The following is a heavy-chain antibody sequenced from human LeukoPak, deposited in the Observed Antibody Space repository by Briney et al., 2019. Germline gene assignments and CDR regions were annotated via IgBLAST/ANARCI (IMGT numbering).Heavy chain of an antibody. D-gene: IGHD3-22*01. J-gene: IGHJ2*01. CDR3: ARDLPYYYDSSGYYGYFDL. Sequence: GGSLRLSFAASGFTVSSNYMSWVRQAPGKGLEWVSVMYSGGSTYYADSVRGRFTISRDNAKNTLYLQMNSLRAEDTAVYYCARDLPYYYDSSGYYGYFDLWGRGTLVTVSS. CDR2: MYSGGST. CDR1: GFTVSSNY. V-gene: IGHV3-66*01.